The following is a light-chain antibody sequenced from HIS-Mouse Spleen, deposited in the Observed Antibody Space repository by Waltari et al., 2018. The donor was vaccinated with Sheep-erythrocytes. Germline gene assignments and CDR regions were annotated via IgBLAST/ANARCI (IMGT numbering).Light chain of an antibody. J-gene: IGLJ1*01. CDR1: SSDVGGYNY. Sequence: QSALTQPRSVSGSPGQSVTISCTGTSSDVGGYNYVSWYQQHPGKAPKLMIYDVSKRPPGVPDRFAGSTSGNTASLTICGRQAEDEADYYCCSYAGSYNHVFATGTKVTVL. CDR2: DVS. V-gene: IGLV2-11*01. CDR3: CSYAGSYNHV.